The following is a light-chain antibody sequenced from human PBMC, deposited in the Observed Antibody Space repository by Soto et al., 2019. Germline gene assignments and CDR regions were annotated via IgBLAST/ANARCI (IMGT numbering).Light chain of an antibody. J-gene: IGKJ1*01. V-gene: IGKV3-15*01. Sequence: EIVMTQSPATLSVSPGERATLSCRASQSVSSNLAWYQQKPGQAPRLLIYGASTRATGIPARFSGSGSGTEFTLTASSLQSEDLAVYYCQQYNNWRQTFGQGTKVDIK. CDR2: GAS. CDR1: QSVSSN. CDR3: QQYNNWRQT.